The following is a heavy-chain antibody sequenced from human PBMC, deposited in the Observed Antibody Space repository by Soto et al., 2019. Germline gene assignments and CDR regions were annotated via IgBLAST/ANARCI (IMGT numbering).Heavy chain of an antibody. CDR3: AKGQDYDFWSGSRGFDY. J-gene: IGHJ4*02. V-gene: IGHV3-23*01. CDR2: ISGSGGST. D-gene: IGHD3-3*01. CDR1: GFTFSSYA. Sequence: GGSLRLSCAASGFTFSSYAMSWVRQAPGKGLEWVSGISGSGGSTYYADSVKGRFTISRDNSKNTVYLQMNSLRAEDTAVCYCAKGQDYDFWSGSRGFDYWGQGTLVTVSS.